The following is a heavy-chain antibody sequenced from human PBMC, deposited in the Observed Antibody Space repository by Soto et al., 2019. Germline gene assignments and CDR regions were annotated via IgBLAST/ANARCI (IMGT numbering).Heavy chain of an antibody. CDR3: ARDKITGLFDY. CDR1: GGSFSGDY. Sequence: SETLSLTCAVYGGSFSGDYWTGIRQPPGTGLEWIGEINHSKSTNYNPSNKSRDNKSVDTSKNKISQKLTTMSAADTAVYYCARDKITGLFDYWGQGTLVT. J-gene: IGHJ4*02. V-gene: IGHV4-34*01. CDR2: INHSKST. D-gene: IGHD2-8*02.